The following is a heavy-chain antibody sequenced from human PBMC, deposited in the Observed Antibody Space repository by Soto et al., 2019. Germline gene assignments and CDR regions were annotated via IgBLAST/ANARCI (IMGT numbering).Heavy chain of an antibody. J-gene: IGHJ6*02. CDR1: GYSFTSYW. Sequence: GESLKISCKGPGYSFTSYWISWVRQMPGKGLEWMGRIDPSDSYTNYSPSFQGHVTISADKSISTAYLQWSSLKASDTAMYYCARLNWNDEFYYYYGMDVWGQGTTVTVSS. D-gene: IGHD1-20*01. CDR2: IDPSDSYT. CDR3: ARLNWNDEFYYYYGMDV. V-gene: IGHV5-10-1*01.